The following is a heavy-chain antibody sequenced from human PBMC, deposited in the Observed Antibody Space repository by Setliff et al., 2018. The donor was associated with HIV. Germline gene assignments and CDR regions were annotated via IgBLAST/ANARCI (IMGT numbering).Heavy chain of an antibody. Sequence: SGPTLVNPTAPLTLTCTVSGFSLSNTRMGVSWIRQPPGKALEWLAHIFPNDEKSYSASLKSRVTISEDTSKSQVVLTMTNMDPLDTATYFCARYNFRRGYWDYFDYWGQGTQVTV. CDR1: GFSLSNTRMG. D-gene: IGHD3-3*01. CDR3: ARYNFRRGYWDYFDY. J-gene: IGHJ4*02. V-gene: IGHV2-26*01. CDR2: IFPNDEK.